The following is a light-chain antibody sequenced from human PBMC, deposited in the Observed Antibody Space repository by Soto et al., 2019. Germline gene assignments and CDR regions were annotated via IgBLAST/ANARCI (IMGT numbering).Light chain of an antibody. Sequence: EIVLTQSPGTLSLSPGERATLSCRASQSVTSSYLAWYQQKPGQAPRLLIYGASNRATAIPDRLSGSGSGTDFTLTISRLEPEDFAVYYCQQYGRSPWTFGQGTKLEIK. CDR3: QQYGRSPWT. CDR2: GAS. J-gene: IGKJ2*02. CDR1: QSVTSSY. V-gene: IGKV3-20*01.